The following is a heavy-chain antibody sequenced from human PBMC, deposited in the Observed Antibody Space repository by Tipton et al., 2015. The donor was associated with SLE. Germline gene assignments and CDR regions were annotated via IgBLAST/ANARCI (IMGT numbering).Heavy chain of an antibody. CDR1: GGSISSSSYY. J-gene: IGHJ4*02. CDR2: IHWRGTT. V-gene: IGHV4-39*01. Sequence: GLVKPSETLSLTCKVAGGSISSSSYYWGWVRQSPGKGLELIGYIHWRGTTFYSPSLKSRVSLSVDLSNDQFSLTLSSVTAADTAVYYCAAPGYTSKWYPFEKWGQGVLVTVSS. CDR3: AAPGYTSKWYPFEK. D-gene: IGHD5-24*01.